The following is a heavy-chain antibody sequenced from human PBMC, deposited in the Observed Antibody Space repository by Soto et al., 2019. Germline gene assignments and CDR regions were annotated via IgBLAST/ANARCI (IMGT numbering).Heavy chain of an antibody. Sequence: GGSLRLSCVASRFTFTSYAMSWVRQAPGEGLEWVAAISASGGATIHADSVKGRLTISRDNSKNTLYLQMNSLRAEDTAVYYCAKDVEGGSLFRGAFDYWGQGTQVTVSS. V-gene: IGHV3-23*01. CDR1: RFTFTSYA. CDR2: ISASGGAT. J-gene: IGHJ4*02. D-gene: IGHD1-26*01. CDR3: AKDVEGGSLFRGAFDY.